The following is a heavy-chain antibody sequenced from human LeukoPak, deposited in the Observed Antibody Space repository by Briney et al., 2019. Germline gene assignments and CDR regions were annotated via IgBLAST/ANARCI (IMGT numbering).Heavy chain of an antibody. CDR2: ISSSDSTI. D-gene: IGHD5-18*01. V-gene: IGHV3-48*03. CDR1: GFTFSSYE. J-gene: IGHJ4*02. CDR3: ARGGGLYSYGYNGPLDY. Sequence: PGGSLRLSCAASGFTFSSYEMHWVRQAPGKGLEWVSYISSSDSTIYYADSVKGRFTISRDNAKNSLYLQMNSLRAEDTAVYYCARGGGLYSYGYNGPLDYWGQGTLVTVSS.